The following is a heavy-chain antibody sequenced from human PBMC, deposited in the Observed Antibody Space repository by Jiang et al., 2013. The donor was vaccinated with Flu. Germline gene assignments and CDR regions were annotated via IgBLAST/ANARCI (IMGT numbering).Heavy chain of an antibody. J-gene: IGHJ3*02. CDR1: GFTFSSYS. D-gene: IGHD2-15*01. CDR2: ISSSSSTI. V-gene: IGHV3-48*04. CDR3: AKDLYWRTFFPGYAFDI. Sequence: CAASGFTFSSYSMNWVRQASRKGLEWVSYISSSSSTIYYADSVKGRFTISRDNAKNSLYLQMNSLRAEDTALYYCAKDLYWRTFFPGYAFDIWGQGTMVTVSS.